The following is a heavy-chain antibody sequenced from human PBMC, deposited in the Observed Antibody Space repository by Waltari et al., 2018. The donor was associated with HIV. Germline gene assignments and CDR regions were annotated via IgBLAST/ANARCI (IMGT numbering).Heavy chain of an antibody. CDR1: GGSFSGYY. J-gene: IGHJ4*02. CDR2: INHRGST. CDR3: ARAYYDSSGYYLGY. V-gene: IGHV4-34*01. Sequence: QVQLQQWGAGLLKPSETLSLTCAVYGGSFSGYYWSWIRQPPGKGLEWIGEINHRGSTNYNPALRSRVTISVDTSKNQFSLKLSSVTAADTAVYYCARAYYDSSGYYLGYWGQGTLVTVSS. D-gene: IGHD3-22*01.